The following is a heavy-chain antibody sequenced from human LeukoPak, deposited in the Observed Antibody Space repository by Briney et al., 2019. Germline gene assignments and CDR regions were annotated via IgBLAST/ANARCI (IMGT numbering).Heavy chain of an antibody. V-gene: IGHV3-30-3*01. CDR3: ARDGATIPHYYYYGMDV. J-gene: IGHJ6*02. CDR1: GFTFSSYA. Sequence: PGGSLRLSCAASGFTFSSYAMHWVRQAPGKGLEWVAVISYDGSNKYYADSVKGRFTISRDNSKNTLYLQMNSLRAEDTAVYYCARDGATIPHYYYYGMDVWGQGTTVTVSS. D-gene: IGHD5-24*01. CDR2: ISYDGSNK.